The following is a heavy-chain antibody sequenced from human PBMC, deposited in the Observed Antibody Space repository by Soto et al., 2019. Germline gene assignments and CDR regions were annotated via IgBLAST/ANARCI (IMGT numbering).Heavy chain of an antibody. V-gene: IGHV4-31*02. CDR2: IYYSGST. D-gene: IGHD6-13*01. Sequence: SETLSVTCTVAGGSISSGGYYWSWIRQHPGKGLEWIGYIYYSGSTYYNPSLKSRGTISVDTSKNQFSLKLSSVTAADPAVFSCAGVKYSSTWYAWFDPWGQGTLVTVSS. CDR3: AGVKYSSTWYAWFDP. J-gene: IGHJ5*02. CDR1: GGSISSGGYY.